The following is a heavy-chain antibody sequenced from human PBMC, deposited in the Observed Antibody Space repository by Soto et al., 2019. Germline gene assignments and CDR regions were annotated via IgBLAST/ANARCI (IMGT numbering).Heavy chain of an antibody. J-gene: IGHJ5*02. V-gene: IGHV5-51*01. D-gene: IGHD2-15*01. CDR2: IYPGDSDT. CDR1: GYSFTSYW. Sequence: GESLKISCKGSGYSFTSYWIGWVRQMPGKGLEWVGIIYPGDSDTRYSPSFQGQVTISADKSISTAYLQWSSLKASDTAMYYCARQVGRCSGGSCYSAPWGQGTLVTVSS. CDR3: ARQVGRCSGGSCYSAP.